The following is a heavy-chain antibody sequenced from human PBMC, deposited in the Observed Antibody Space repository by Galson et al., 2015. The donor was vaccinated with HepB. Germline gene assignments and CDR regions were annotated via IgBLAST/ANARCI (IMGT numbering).Heavy chain of an antibody. J-gene: IGHJ4*02. CDR3: ARGAGYPGPYFDY. CDR2: IWYDGSNK. V-gene: IGHV3-33*01. CDR1: GFTFSSYA. Sequence: SLRLSCAASGFTFSSYAMHWVRQAPGKGLEWVAVIWYDGSNKYYADSVKGRFTISRDNSKNTLYLQMNSLRAEDTAVYYCARGAGYPGPYFDYWGQGTLVTVSS. D-gene: IGHD6-13*01.